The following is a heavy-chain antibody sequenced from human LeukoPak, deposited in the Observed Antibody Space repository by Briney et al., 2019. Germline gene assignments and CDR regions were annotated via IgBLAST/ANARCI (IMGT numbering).Heavy chain of an antibody. CDR3: ARGGSGFVFDY. J-gene: IGHJ4*02. Sequence: SETLSLTCTVSGGSISSSSYYWGWIRQRPGKGLEWIGSIYYSGSTYYNPSLKSRVTISVDTSKNQFSLKLSSVTAADTAVYYCARGGSGFVFDYWGQGTLVTVSS. CDR1: GGSISSSSYY. CDR2: IYYSGST. D-gene: IGHD6-19*01. V-gene: IGHV4-39*07.